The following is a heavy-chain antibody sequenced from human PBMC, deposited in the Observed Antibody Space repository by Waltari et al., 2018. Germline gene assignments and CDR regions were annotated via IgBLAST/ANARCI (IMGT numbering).Heavy chain of an antibody. CDR2: IYPGDSDT. CDR3: ATQPDCSGGSCYSLIAFDI. CDR1: GYSFTSYW. Sequence: EVQLVQSGAEVKKPGESLKSSCKGSGYSFTSYWIGWVRQMTGKGVEWMGIIYPGDSDTRYSPSFQGQVTISADKSISTAYLQWSSLKASDTAMYYCATQPDCSGGSCYSLIAFDIWGQGTMVTVSS. J-gene: IGHJ3*02. V-gene: IGHV5-51*01. D-gene: IGHD2-15*01.